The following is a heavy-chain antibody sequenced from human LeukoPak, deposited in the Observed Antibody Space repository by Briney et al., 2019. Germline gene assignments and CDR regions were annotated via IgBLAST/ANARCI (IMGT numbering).Heavy chain of an antibody. V-gene: IGHV4-59*01. CDR2: IYYSGST. Sequence: SETLSLTCAVYGGSFSGYYWSWIRQPPGKGLEWIGYIYYSGSTNYNPSLKSRVTISVDTSKNQFSLKLSSVTAADTAVYYCARERLGIVGAPDAFDIWGQGTMVTVSS. CDR1: GGSFSGYY. D-gene: IGHD1-26*01. CDR3: ARERLGIVGAPDAFDI. J-gene: IGHJ3*02.